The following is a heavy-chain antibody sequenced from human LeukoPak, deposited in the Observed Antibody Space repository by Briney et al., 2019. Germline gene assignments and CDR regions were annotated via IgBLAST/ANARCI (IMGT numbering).Heavy chain of an antibody. CDR3: AKLYDYVWGSYRSYDAFDI. D-gene: IGHD3-16*02. CDR2: IRYDGSNK. V-gene: IGHV3-30*02. J-gene: IGHJ3*02. Sequence: GGSLRLSCAASGFTFSSYGMHWVRLPPGTGLERVAFIRYDGSNKYYADSVKGRFTISRDNSKNTLYLQMNSLRAEDTAVYYCAKLYDYVWGSYRSYDAFDIWGQGTMVTVSS. CDR1: GFTFSSYG.